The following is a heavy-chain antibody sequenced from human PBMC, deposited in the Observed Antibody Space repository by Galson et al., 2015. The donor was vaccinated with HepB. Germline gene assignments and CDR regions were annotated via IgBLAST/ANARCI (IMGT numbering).Heavy chain of an antibody. J-gene: IGHJ4*01. Sequence: SLRLSCAASGFTFSDYYMTWIRQTPGKGLEWVAFISSSYDYANYAESVKGRFTISRDNAKSSVFLQMDSLRAEDTAVYYCARESTGSGSFYYYFDYWGQGTLVTVSS. V-gene: IGHV3-11*05. CDR3: ARESTGSGSFYYYFDY. D-gene: IGHD3-10*01. CDR2: ISSSYDYA. CDR1: GFTFSDYY.